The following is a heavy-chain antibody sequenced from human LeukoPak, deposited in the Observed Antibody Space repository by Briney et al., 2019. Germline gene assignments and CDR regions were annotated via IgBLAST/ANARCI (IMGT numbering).Heavy chain of an antibody. J-gene: IGHJ4*02. CDR1: GFTFSSYA. CDR3: AKDLGTVTGGRYYFDY. CDR2: ISGSGGST. V-gene: IGHV3-23*01. D-gene: IGHD4-4*01. Sequence: GESLRLSCAASGFTFSSYAMSWVRQAPGKGLEWVSAISGSGGSTYYADSVKGRFTISRDNSKNTLYLQMNSLRAEDTAVYYCAKDLGTVTGGRYYFDYWGQGTLVTVSS.